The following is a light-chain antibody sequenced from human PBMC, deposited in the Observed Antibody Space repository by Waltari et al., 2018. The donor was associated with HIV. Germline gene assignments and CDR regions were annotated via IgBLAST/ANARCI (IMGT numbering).Light chain of an antibody. V-gene: IGLV1-40*01. Sequence: QSVLTQPPSVSGAPGQRVTISCTGSRSTIGAGFDFPWYQQLPGTAPKLLIYDNTNRPSGVPDRFSGSRSGSSASLAITGLQAEDEADYYCQSFDSSLSGYVFGTGTKVTVL. CDR2: DNT. J-gene: IGLJ1*01. CDR3: QSFDSSLSGYV. CDR1: RSTIGAGFD.